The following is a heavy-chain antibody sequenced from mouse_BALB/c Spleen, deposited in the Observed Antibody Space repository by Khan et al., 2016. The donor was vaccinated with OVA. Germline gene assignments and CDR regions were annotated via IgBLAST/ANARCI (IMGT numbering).Heavy chain of an antibody. D-gene: IGHD2-14*01. V-gene: IGHV3-6*02. CDR1: DYSITSGYY. J-gene: IGHJ2*01. CDR3: ASPHRYDGYYVDS. CDR2: ISYDGIN. Sequence: EVQLQESGPGLVPPSQSLSLTCSVTDYSITSGYYWNCIRQFPGNKLEWMGYISYDGINNYHPSLTNRISITRDPSKNQFFLKLTSVTTEDTAIYYCASPHRYDGYYVDSWGQGTTLIVSS.